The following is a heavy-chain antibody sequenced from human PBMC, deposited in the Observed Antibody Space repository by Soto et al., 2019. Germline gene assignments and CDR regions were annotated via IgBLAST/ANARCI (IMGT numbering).Heavy chain of an antibody. J-gene: IGHJ4*02. CDR1: GFTFRTYT. D-gene: IGHD3-3*01. CDR2: IRGFSPYT. V-gene: IGHV3-21*04. CDR3: ARAPPLEWLLFPVDY. Sequence: GGSLRLSCISSGFTFRTYTMNWVRQAPGKGLEWVSGIRGFSPYTFYADSVKGRFTISRDNAKNSLYLQMNSLRAEDTAVYYCARAPPLEWLLFPVDYWGQGTQVTVS.